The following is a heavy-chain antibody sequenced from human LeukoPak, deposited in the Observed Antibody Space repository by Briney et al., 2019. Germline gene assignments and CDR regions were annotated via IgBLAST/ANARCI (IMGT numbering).Heavy chain of an antibody. CDR1: GGSISSGGYY. D-gene: IGHD5-24*01. J-gene: IGHJ4*02. CDR2: IYHSGST. V-gene: IGHV4-30-2*01. CDR3: CRRDGYNPFDY. Sequence: PSETLSLTCTVSGGSISSGGYYWSWIRQPPGKGLEWIGYIYHSGSTYYNPSLKSRVTISVDRSKNQFSLKLSSVTAADTAVYYCCRRDGYNPFDYWGQGTLVTVSS.